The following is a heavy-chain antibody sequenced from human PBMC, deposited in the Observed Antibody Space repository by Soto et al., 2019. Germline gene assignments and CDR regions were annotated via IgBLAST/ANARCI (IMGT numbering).Heavy chain of an antibody. Sequence: PGESLKISCKGSGYSFTSYWIAWVRQMPGKGLEWMGIIYPGDSDTRYSPSFQGQVTISADKSIDTTYLQWSSLKASDTAMYFCARTIAAAGPFGYWGQGTLVTVSS. CDR2: IYPGDSDT. CDR3: ARTIAAAGPFGY. D-gene: IGHD6-13*01. J-gene: IGHJ4*02. V-gene: IGHV5-51*01. CDR1: GYSFTSYW.